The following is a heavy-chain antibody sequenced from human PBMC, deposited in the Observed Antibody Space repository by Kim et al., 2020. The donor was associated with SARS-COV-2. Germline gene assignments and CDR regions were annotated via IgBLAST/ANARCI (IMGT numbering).Heavy chain of an antibody. D-gene: IGHD6-13*01. J-gene: IGHJ4*02. Sequence: SETLSLTCAVYGGSFSGYYWSWIRQPPGKGLEWIGEINHSGSTNYNPSLKSRVTISVDTSKNQFSLKLSSVTAADTAVYYCARGYSSSWYGFGFGYWGQGTLVTVSS. CDR3: ARGYSSSWYGFGFGY. CDR1: GGSFSGYY. CDR2: INHSGST. V-gene: IGHV4-34*01.